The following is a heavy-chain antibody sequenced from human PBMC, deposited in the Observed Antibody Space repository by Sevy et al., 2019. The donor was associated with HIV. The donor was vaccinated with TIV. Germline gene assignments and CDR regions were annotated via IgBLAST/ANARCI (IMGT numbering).Heavy chain of an antibody. CDR2: ISYTSTTI. D-gene: IGHD3-9*01. J-gene: IGHJ6*02. CDR1: GFTFNTYN. CDR3: ASSDATSRSGYYYFAMDF. V-gene: IGHV3-48*02. Sequence: GGSLRLSCAVSGFTFNTYNMNWVRQAPGKGLEWVSYISYTSTTIYYADSVRGRFAISRDNAKNTLYLQMNSLRDEDTAVYYCASSDATSRSGYYYFAMDFWGQGTSVTVSS.